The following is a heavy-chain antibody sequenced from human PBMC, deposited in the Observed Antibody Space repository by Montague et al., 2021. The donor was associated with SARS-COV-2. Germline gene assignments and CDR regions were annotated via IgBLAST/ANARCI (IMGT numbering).Heavy chain of an antibody. V-gene: IGHV4-59*01. J-gene: IGHJ4*02. CDR3: ARAQNICFIANCVNYFDL. Sequence: SETLSLTCTVSGGSISGYYWTWIRQPPGKGLEWLGHIYYTGSTKYNPSLKSRVTISVDTPKNQFSLKLRSVTAADTARYYCARAQNICFIANCVNYFDLWGLGALVTVSS. CDR2: IYYTGST. CDR1: GGSISGYY. D-gene: IGHD2-15*01.